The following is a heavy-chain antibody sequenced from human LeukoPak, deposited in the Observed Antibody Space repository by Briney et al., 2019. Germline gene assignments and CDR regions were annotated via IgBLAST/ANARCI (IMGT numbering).Heavy chain of an antibody. V-gene: IGHV1-69*01. D-gene: IGHD2-2*01. CDR3: ARGGSVYQLLSTYFDY. CDR1: GGTFSSYA. Sequence: SVKVSCKASGGTFSSYAISWVRQAPGQGLEWMGGIIPIFGTANYAQKFQGRVTITADESTSTAYMELSSLRSEDTAVYYCARGGSVYQLLSTYFDYWGQGTLVTVSS. CDR2: IIPIFGTA. J-gene: IGHJ4*02.